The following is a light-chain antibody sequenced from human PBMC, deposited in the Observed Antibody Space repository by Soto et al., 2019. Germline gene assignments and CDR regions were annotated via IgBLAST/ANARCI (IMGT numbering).Light chain of an antibody. J-gene: IGKJ5*01. CDR3: QHYDRLPIT. CDR1: ETVISNY. Sequence: EIVLTQSPGTLSLSPGERATLSCLASETVISNYLAWYQHKPGQTPRLLMYGAYIRATGIPDRFSGRGAWTDCTRTSSRLEPEDFAVFYCQHYDRLPITVGQGTRLE. V-gene: IGKV3-20*01. CDR2: GAY.